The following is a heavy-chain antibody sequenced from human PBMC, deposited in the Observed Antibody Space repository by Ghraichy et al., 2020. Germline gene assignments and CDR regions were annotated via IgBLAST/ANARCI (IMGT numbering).Heavy chain of an antibody. Sequence: SETLSITCAVSGGTVSNYYWSWIRQPPGKGLEWIGYVFYNGSTNYNHPLQSRLTISVDTANKQFSPKLNSATAADSAVYYCARNLDNGDFLGIDYWGQGTLVTVS. V-gene: IGHV4-59*02. CDR2: VFYNGST. CDR1: GGTVSNYY. J-gene: IGHJ4*02. D-gene: IGHD4-17*01. CDR3: ARNLDNGDFLGIDY.